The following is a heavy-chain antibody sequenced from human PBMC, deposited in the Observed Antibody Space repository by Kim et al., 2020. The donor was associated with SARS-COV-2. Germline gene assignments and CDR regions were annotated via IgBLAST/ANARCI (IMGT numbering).Heavy chain of an antibody. D-gene: IGHD7-27*01. CDR3: AKDWGARPAAKWAFDI. Sequence: GGSLRLSCAASGFTFNNYAMSWVRQAPGKGLEWVSHITASGANTYYADSVKGRFAMSRDNSKNTLYLQLNSLRGEDTAIYYCAKDWGARPAAKWAFDIWGQGTMVTVSS. J-gene: IGHJ3*02. CDR1: GFTFNNYA. V-gene: IGHV3-23*01. CDR2: ITASGANT.